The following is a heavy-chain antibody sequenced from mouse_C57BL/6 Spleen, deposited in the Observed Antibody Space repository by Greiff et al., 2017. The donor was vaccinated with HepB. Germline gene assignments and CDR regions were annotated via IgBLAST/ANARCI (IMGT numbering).Heavy chain of an antibody. CDR2: ISSGGDYI. Sequence: EVKLMESGEGLVKPGGSLKLSCAASGFTFSSYAMSWVRQTPEKRLEWVAYISSGGDYIYYADTVKGRVTISRDNARNTLYLQMSSLKSEDTAMYYCTRWLLNYFDYWGQGTTLTVSS. CDR1: GFTFSSYA. D-gene: IGHD2-3*01. V-gene: IGHV5-9-1*02. J-gene: IGHJ2*01. CDR3: TRWLLNYFDY.